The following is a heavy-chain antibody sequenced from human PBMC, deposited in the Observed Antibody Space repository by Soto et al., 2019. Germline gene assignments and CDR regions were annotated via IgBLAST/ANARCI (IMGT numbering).Heavy chain of an antibody. CDR1: GYTFTGYY. J-gene: IGHJ6*02. V-gene: IGHV1-2*04. D-gene: IGHD6-19*01. CDR2: INPNSGGT. CDR3: ARDRRLHSSGWYGGYYYGMDV. Sequence: ASVKVSCKASGYTFTGYYMHWVRQAPGQGLEWMGWINPNSGGTNYAQKFQGWVTMTRDTSISTAYMELSRLRSDDTAVYYCARDRRLHSSGWYGGYYYGMDVWGQGTTVTVSS.